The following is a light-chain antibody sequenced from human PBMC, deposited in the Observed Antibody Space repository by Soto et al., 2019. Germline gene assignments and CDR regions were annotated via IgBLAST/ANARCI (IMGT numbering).Light chain of an antibody. CDR3: QQLHSYPYT. CDR1: QDITSY. CDR2: ATS. Sequence: DIQLTQSPSFLSASVGDRVAFACRPSQDITSYLAWYQQKPGKAPRLLIYATSTLQSGVPSRFSGSGSGTEYILTINSLQPEDFATYYCQQLHSYPYTFGQGTKLEVK. J-gene: IGKJ2*01. V-gene: IGKV1-9*01.